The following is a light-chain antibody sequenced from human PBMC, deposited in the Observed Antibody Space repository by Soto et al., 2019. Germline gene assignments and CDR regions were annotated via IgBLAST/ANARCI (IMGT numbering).Light chain of an antibody. V-gene: IGLV3-1*01. Sequence: SYELTQPPSVSVSPGQTVSITCSGDKLGDKYACWYQQKPGQSPVLVIYQDNRRPSGIPERFSGSNSGNTATLTISGTQAKDEAEYYCQAWDSSTYVGFGGGTKLTVL. J-gene: IGLJ2*01. CDR3: QAWDSSTYVG. CDR1: KLGDKY. CDR2: QDN.